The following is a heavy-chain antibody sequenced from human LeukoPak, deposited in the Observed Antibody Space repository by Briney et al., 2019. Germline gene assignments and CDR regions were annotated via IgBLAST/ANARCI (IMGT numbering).Heavy chain of an antibody. J-gene: IGHJ6*03. Sequence: PGGSLRLSCAASGFTFSSYAMSWVRQAPGKGLEWVSAISGSGGSTYYADSVKGRYTISRDNSKNTLFLQMNSLRVEDTAVYYCARDGSGKRTNFYYYYMDVWGKGTTVTVSS. CDR1: GFTFSSYA. D-gene: IGHD3-10*01. CDR3: ARDGSGKRTNFYYYYMDV. CDR2: ISGSGGST. V-gene: IGHV3-23*01.